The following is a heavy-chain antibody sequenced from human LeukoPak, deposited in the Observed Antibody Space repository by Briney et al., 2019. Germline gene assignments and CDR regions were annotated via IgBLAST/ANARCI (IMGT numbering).Heavy chain of an antibody. CDR2: INHSGST. V-gene: IGHV4-39*07. J-gene: IGHJ4*02. D-gene: IGHD3-3*01. CDR3: ARAALVTPLTIFGVVAAPHFDY. Sequence: PSETLSLTCTVSGGSISSSSYSWGWIRQPPGKGLEWIGEINHSGSTNYNPSLKSRVTISVDTSKNQFSLKLSSVTAADTAVYYCARAALVTPLTIFGVVAAPHFDYWGQGTLVTVSS. CDR1: GGSISSSSYS.